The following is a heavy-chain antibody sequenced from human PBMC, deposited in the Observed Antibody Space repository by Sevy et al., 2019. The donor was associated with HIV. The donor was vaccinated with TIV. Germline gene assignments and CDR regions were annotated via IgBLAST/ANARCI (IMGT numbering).Heavy chain of an antibody. Sequence: GGSLRLSCAASGFTFSSYSMNWVRQAPGKGLEWVSSISSSSSYIYYADSVKGRFTISRDNAKNSLYLQMNSLRAEDTAVYYCARDQWLATYYYYYYYMDVWGKGTTVTVSS. CDR2: ISSSSSYI. CDR1: GFTFSSYS. CDR3: ARDQWLATYYYYYYYMDV. J-gene: IGHJ6*03. D-gene: IGHD6-19*01. V-gene: IGHV3-21*01.